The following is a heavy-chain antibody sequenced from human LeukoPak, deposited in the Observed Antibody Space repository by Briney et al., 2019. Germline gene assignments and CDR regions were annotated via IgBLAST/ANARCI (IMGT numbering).Heavy chain of an antibody. J-gene: IGHJ4*02. D-gene: IGHD3-10*01. Sequence: GGSLRLSCAASGFTFSSYSMNWVRQAPGKGLEWVAVIWYDGSNEYYADSVKGRFTISRDNSKTTLYLQMNSLRAEDTAVYYCARDNADASGIDDYWGQGTLVTVSS. CDR3: ARDNADASGIDDY. V-gene: IGHV3-33*08. CDR1: GFTFSSYS. CDR2: IWYDGSNE.